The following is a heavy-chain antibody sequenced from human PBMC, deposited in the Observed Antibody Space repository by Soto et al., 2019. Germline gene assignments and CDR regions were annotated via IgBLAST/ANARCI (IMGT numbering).Heavy chain of an antibody. CDR1: GYTFTSYD. CDR2: INPSGGST. D-gene: IGHD5-18*01. Sequence: ASVKVSCKASGYTFTSYDINWVRQAPGQGLEWMGIINPSGGSTSYAQKFQGRVTMTRDTSTSTVYMELSSLRSEDTAVYYCARSTAMDNQDYYYYYYGMDVWRQGTTVTVSS. J-gene: IGHJ6*02. CDR3: ARSTAMDNQDYYYYYYGMDV. V-gene: IGHV1-46*01.